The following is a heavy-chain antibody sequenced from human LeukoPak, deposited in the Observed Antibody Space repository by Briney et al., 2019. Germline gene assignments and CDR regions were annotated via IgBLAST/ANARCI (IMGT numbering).Heavy chain of an antibody. D-gene: IGHD3-3*01. CDR2: INPNSGGT. CDR1: GYTFTGYY. V-gene: IGHV1-2*02. CDR3: ARSCFWSGYYFDY. Sequence: ASVKVSCKASGYTFTGYYMHWVRQAPGQGLEWMGWINPNSGGTNYAQKFQGRVTMTRDTSISTAYMELSRLRSDDTAVYYCARSCFWSGYYFDYWGQGTLVTVSS. J-gene: IGHJ4*02.